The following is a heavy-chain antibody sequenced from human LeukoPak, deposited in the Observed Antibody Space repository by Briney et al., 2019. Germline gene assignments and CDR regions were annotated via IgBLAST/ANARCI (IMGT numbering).Heavy chain of an antibody. CDR2: IIPIFGTA. Sequence: ASVKVSCKASGGTFSSYAISWVRQAPGQGLEWMGGIIPIFGTANYAQKFQGRVTITTDESTSTAYMELSSLRSEDTAVYYCASRTRDVQLHGAFDIWGQGTMVTVSS. CDR1: GGTFSSYA. CDR3: ASRTRDVQLHGAFDI. D-gene: IGHD5-18*01. J-gene: IGHJ3*02. V-gene: IGHV1-69*05.